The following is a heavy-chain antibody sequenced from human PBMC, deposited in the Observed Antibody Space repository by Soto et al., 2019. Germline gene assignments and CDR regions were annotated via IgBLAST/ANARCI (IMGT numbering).Heavy chain of an antibody. Sequence: EVQLLESGGGLVQPGGSLRLSCAASGFTFGSYAMNWLRQAPGRGLECVSFISGSGRTTYYADSVKGRFTVSRDKSKNTLYLQMNSLRAEDTALYYCAKFRGPSYSYYSIDVWGKGTPVTVSS. CDR3: AKFRGPSYSYYSIDV. J-gene: IGHJ6*03. V-gene: IGHV3-23*01. CDR1: GFTFGSYA. D-gene: IGHD3-16*01. CDR2: ISGSGRTT.